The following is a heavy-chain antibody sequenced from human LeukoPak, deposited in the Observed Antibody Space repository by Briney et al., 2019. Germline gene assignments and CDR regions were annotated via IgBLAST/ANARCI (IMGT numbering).Heavy chain of an antibody. J-gene: IGHJ4*02. V-gene: IGHV3-30*02. CDR3: AKDLNSGGWDGLDY. Sequence: HPGRSLRLSCAASGFTFSSHGMHWVRQAPGKGLEWVALMWYDGSNEYYADSVKGRLTISRDNSKNTLYLQMNSLRPEDTALYYCAKDLNSGGWDGLDYWGQGTLVTVSS. CDR2: MWYDGSNE. D-gene: IGHD6-19*01. CDR1: GFTFSSHG.